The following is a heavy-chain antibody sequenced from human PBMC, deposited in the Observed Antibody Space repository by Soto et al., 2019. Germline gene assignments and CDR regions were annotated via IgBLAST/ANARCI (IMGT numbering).Heavy chain of an antibody. V-gene: IGHV3-73*01. CDR2: IRSKANSYAT. CDR3: TRQSLLWFGESSPSGMDV. CDR1: GFTFSYSA. D-gene: IGHD3-10*01. J-gene: IGHJ6*02. Sequence: GGSMRLSCAASGFTFSYSAMHWVRQSSGKGLEWVGRIRSKANSYATAYAASVKGRFTISRDDSKNTAYLQMNSLKTEDTAVYYCTRQSLLWFGESSPSGMDVWGQGTTVTVSS.